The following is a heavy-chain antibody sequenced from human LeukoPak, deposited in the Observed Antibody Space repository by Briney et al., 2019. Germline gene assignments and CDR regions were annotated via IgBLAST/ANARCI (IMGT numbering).Heavy chain of an antibody. D-gene: IGHD4-17*01. J-gene: IGHJ4*02. V-gene: IGHV3-53*01. CDR3: AREGETDYGDYLRY. CDR2: IYSADDT. Sequence: GGSLRLSCAASGFTVSGTYMSWVRQAPGKGLEWVSAIYSADDTFSADSVKGRFTISRDNSKNTVYLQMNSLRADDTAVYYCAREGETDYGDYLRYWGQGTLVTVSS. CDR1: GFTVSGTY.